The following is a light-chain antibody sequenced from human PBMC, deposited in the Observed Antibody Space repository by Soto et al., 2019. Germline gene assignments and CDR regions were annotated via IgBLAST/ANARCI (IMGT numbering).Light chain of an antibody. CDR2: IND. Sequence: QSVLTQPPSASGTPGQRVTISCSGSSSNIGSNYVYWYQQLPGAAPKLLIYINDQRPSGVPDRFSGSKSGTSASLAISGLQPEDEADYYCAAWDDSLNALFGTGTKVTVL. CDR3: AAWDDSLNAL. J-gene: IGLJ1*01. V-gene: IGLV1-44*01. CDR1: SSNIGSNY.